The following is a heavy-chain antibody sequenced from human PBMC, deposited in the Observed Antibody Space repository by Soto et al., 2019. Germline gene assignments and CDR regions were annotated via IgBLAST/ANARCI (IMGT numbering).Heavy chain of an antibody. CDR2: ISAYNGNT. CDR1: GYTFTSYG. J-gene: IGHJ6*03. CDR3: ASAGGDSGYDYVGDPYYYYCMDV. D-gene: IGHD5-12*01. V-gene: IGHV1-18*01. Sequence: QVQLVQSGAEVKKPRASVKVSCKASGYTFTSYGISWVRQAPGQGLEWMGWISAYNGNTNYAQKLQGRVTMTTDTSTSTAYMELRILRSDYRAVYYCASAGGDSGYDYVGDPYYYYCMDVWGKGTTVTVSS.